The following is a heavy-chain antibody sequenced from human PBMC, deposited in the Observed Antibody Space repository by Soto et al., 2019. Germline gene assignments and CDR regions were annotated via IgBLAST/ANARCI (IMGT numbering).Heavy chain of an antibody. D-gene: IGHD3-22*01. CDR1: GGSISSGGYY. CDR2: IYYSGST. CDR3: AISSGYADWFDP. Sequence: QVQLQESGPGLVKPSQTLSLTCTVSGGSISSGGYYWSWIRQHPGKGLEWIGYIYYSGSTYYNPSLKRRVTISVDTSKNQFSLKLRSVTAADTAVYSCAISSGYADWFDPWGQGTLVTVSS. J-gene: IGHJ5*02. V-gene: IGHV4-31*03.